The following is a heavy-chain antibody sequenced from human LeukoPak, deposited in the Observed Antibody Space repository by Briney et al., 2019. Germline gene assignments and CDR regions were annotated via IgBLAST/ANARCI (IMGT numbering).Heavy chain of an antibody. Sequence: GGSLRLSCAASGFPFDDYAMHWVRQAPGKGLEWVSGISWNSGSIGYADSVKGRFTISRDNAKNSLYLQMNSLRAEDTALYYCAKDITMVQGVIPDAFDIWGQGTMVTVSS. CDR2: ISWNSGSI. D-gene: IGHD3-10*01. J-gene: IGHJ3*02. CDR3: AKDITMVQGVIPDAFDI. CDR1: GFPFDDYA. V-gene: IGHV3-9*01.